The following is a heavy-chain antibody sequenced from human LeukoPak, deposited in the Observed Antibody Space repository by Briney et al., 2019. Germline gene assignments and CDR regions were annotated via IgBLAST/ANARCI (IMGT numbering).Heavy chain of an antibody. V-gene: IGHV3-48*03. CDR3: ARQPLSGSYDY. D-gene: IGHD1-26*01. CDR2: ISSSGSTI. Sequence: QPGGSLRLSCAASGFTFSSYEMNWVRQAPGKGLEWVSYISSSGSTIYYADSVKDRFTISRDNAKNSLYLQMNSLRAEDTAVYYCARQPLSGSYDYWGQGTLVTVPS. J-gene: IGHJ4*02. CDR1: GFTFSSYE.